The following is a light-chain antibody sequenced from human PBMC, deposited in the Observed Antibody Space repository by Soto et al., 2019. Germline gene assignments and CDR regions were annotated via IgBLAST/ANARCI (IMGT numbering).Light chain of an antibody. CDR2: AAS. Sequence: DIQMTQSPTSLSASVGDRVTITCRASQDIRNFVAWYQQKPGKAPKLLIYAASTLQSGVPSRFSGSGSGTDSTLTINRLQPEDVATYSCQKYSSVPVFGPGTKVDIK. J-gene: IGKJ3*01. CDR3: QKYSSVPV. V-gene: IGKV1-27*01. CDR1: QDIRNF.